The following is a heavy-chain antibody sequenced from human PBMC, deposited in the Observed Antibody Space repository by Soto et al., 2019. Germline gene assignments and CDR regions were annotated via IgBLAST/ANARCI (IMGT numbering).Heavy chain of an antibody. CDR2: ISGSGGST. Sequence: GGSLSLSCAASGFTFSSYAMSWVRQAPGKGLEWVSAISGSGGSTYYADSVKGRFTISRDNSKNTLYLQMNSLRAEDTAVYYCAKDLTRTGTLLDYWGQGTLVTVSS. J-gene: IGHJ4*02. CDR1: GFTFSSYA. V-gene: IGHV3-23*01. D-gene: IGHD1-1*01. CDR3: AKDLTRTGTLLDY.